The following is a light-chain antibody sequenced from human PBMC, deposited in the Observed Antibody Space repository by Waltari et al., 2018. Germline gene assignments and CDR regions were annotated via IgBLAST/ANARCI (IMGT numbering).Light chain of an antibody. CDR2: AAS. J-gene: IGKJ2*01. CDR1: QSISSY. CDR3: QQRYSTPPHT. Sequence: DIQMTQSPSSLSASVGDSVTITCRASQSISSYLNWYQQKPGKAPKLLIYAASSLQSRVPSRFSSSGSSTDFSLTIISLQPDDFSTYYCQQRYSTPPHTFGQGTKLEIK. V-gene: IGKV1-39*01.